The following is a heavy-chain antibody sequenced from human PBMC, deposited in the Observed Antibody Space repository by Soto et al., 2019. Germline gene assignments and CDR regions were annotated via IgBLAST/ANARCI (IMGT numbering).Heavy chain of an antibody. D-gene: IGHD6-19*01. CDR2: SSTSGRST. Sequence: GGSLRLSCEVSGIDFSNYAMTWVRQAPGKGLEWVAISSTSGRSTYHADSVRGRFTISRDNSKNTLYLHMTNLRAEDTAVYYCAKDGNWLDVFLDLWGQGTPVTVSS. J-gene: IGHJ4*02. V-gene: IGHV3-23*01. CDR3: AKDGNWLDVFLDL. CDR1: GIDFSNYA.